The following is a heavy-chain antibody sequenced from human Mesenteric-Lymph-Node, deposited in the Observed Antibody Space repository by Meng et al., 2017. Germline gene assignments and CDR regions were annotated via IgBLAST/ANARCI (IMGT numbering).Heavy chain of an antibody. J-gene: IGHJ4*02. Sequence: VRLQESGPGLVKPSDPLSLPCAVSGYSISSTNWWGWIRQPPGKGLEWIGYIYYSGSTSYNPSLKSRVTMSVDTSKNQFSLNLNSVTAVDTAVYYCARNVPGTSAYYDWGQGTLVTVSS. CDR3: ARNVPGTSAYYD. V-gene: IGHV4-28*01. CDR2: IYYSGST. CDR1: GYSISSTNW. D-gene: IGHD3-22*01.